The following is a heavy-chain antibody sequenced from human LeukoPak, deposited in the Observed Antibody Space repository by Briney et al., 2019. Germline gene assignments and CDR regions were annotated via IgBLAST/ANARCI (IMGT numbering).Heavy chain of an antibody. D-gene: IGHD3-22*01. V-gene: IGHV4-59*08. CDR2: IYYSGST. CDR1: GGSISSYY. J-gene: IGHJ1*01. Sequence: SETLSLTCTVSGGSISSYYWSWIRQPPGRGLEWIGYIYYSGSTNYHPSLKSRVTISVDTSKDQFSLKLSSVTAADTAVYYCARGVSYYDSSGYYKEYFQHWGQGTLVTGSS. CDR3: ARGVSYYDSSGYYKEYFQH.